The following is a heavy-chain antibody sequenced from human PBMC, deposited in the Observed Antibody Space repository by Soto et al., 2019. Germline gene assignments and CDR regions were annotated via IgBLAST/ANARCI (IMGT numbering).Heavy chain of an antibody. J-gene: IGHJ3*02. CDR3: ASRERVDAFDI. CDR2: IIPILGSA. Sequence: QVQLVQSGAEVKKPGSSVKVSCKASGGSFSSNAVSWVRQAPGQGLEWMGGIIPILGSANYAQQFRDRLTITADGYTTTTHMELNSLRSEDAAVYYCASRERVDAFDIWGQGTLVTVSS. D-gene: IGHD1-26*01. V-gene: IGHV1-69*01. CDR1: GGSFSSNA.